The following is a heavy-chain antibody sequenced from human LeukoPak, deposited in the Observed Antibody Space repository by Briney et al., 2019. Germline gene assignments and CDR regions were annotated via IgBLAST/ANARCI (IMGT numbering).Heavy chain of an antibody. J-gene: IGHJ5*02. CDR2: IWYDGSNK. D-gene: IGHD4-17*01. CDR1: GFTFSSYG. Sequence: GGSLRLSCAASGFTFSSYGMHWVRQAPGKGLEWVAVIWYDGSNKYYADSVKGRFTISRDNAKNTLYLQMNSLRAEDTAVYYGARGRATVTTFLFDPWGQGTLVTVSS. CDR3: ARGRATVTTFLFDP. V-gene: IGHV3-33*01.